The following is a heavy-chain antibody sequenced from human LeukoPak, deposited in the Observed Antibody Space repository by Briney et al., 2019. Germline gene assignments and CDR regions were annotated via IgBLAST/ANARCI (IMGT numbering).Heavy chain of an antibody. CDR1: GYSFTNYW. CDR2: IYPGDSDT. CDR3: ARRVAVRPWGYYYYYMDV. Sequence: GESLKISCKDSGYSFTNYWIAWVRQMPGKGLEWMGIIYPGDSDTRYSPSFQGQVTISADKSISTAYLQWSSLKASDTAMYYCARRVAVRPWGYYYYYMDVWGKGTTVTVSS. J-gene: IGHJ6*03. V-gene: IGHV5-51*01. D-gene: IGHD6-6*01.